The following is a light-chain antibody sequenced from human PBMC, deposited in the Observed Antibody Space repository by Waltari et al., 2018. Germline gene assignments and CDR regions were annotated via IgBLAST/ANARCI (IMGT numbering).Light chain of an antibody. CDR2: EAS. J-gene: IGKJ1*01. Sequence: EIVLTQSPGTLSLSPGERATLACRASQSVGRSLAWYQQKPGQAPRLLIYEASRRATGNPDRFSGSGSGTDFSLTISRLEPEDFAVYYCQNYVRLPATFGQGTKVEI. V-gene: IGKV3-20*01. CDR1: QSVGRS. CDR3: QNYVRLPAT.